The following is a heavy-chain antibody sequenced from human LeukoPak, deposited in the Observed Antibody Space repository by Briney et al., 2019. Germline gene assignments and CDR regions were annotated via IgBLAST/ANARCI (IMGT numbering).Heavy chain of an antibody. Sequence: GGSLRLSCAASGFTFSDYYMSWIRQAPGKGLEWVSYISSSGSTIYYADSVKGRFTISRDNAKNSLYLQMNGLEAEDTAVYYRARRPQYYDFWSGYAPWGQGTLVTVCS. D-gene: IGHD3-3*01. CDR1: GFTFSDYY. CDR2: ISSSGSTI. J-gene: IGHJ5*02. V-gene: IGHV3-11*01. CDR3: ARRPQYYDFWSGYAP.